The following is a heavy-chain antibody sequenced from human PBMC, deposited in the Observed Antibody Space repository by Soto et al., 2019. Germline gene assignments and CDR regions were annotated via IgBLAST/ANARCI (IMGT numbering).Heavy chain of an antibody. CDR2: ISAYNGNT. D-gene: IGHD2-15*01. CDR1: GYTFTSYG. Sequence: ASVKVSCKASGYTFTSYGISWVRQAPGQGLEWMGWISAYNGNTNYAQKLQGRVTMTTDTSTSTAYMELRSLRSDDTAVYYCATCSSRSYYYYGMDVWGQGTTVTLSS. V-gene: IGHV1-18*01. CDR3: ATCSSRSYYYYGMDV. J-gene: IGHJ6*02.